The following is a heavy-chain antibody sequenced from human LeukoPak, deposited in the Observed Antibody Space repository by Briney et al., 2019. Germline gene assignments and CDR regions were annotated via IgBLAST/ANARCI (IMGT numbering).Heavy chain of an antibody. D-gene: IGHD5-24*01. CDR1: GYSISSGYY. CDR3: ARVPSRDGYNYIAADAFDI. CDR2: INHSGST. J-gene: IGHJ3*02. V-gene: IGHV4-38-2*02. Sequence: SETLSLTCTVSGYSISSGYYWGWIRQPPGKGLEWIGEINHSGSTNYNPSLKSRVTISVDTSKNQFSLKLSSVTAADTAVYYCARVPSRDGYNYIAADAFDIWGQGTMVTVSS.